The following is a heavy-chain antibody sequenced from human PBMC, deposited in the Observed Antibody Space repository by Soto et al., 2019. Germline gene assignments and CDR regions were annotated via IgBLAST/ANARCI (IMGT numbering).Heavy chain of an antibody. CDR1: GGTFNNYG. J-gene: IGHJ4*02. CDR3: ASWDYDVLTGYSYDD. Sequence: QVQLVQSGAEVKKPGSSVKVSCKASGGTFNNYGMGWVRQAPGQGLEWMGGIIPMTRRTNYAQKFHGRVTVTADASRTTAYMELRGLRSEDTAVYYCASWDYDVLTGYSYDDWGQGTLVTVSS. V-gene: IGHV1-69*01. D-gene: IGHD3-9*01. CDR2: IIPMTRRT.